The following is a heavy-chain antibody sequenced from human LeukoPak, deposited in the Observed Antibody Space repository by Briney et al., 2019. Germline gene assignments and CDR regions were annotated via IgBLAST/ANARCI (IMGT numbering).Heavy chain of an antibody. V-gene: IGHV3-30*18. CDR2: ISYDGSSK. D-gene: IGHD3-10*01. J-gene: IGHJ4*02. Sequence: GRSLRLSCAASGFTFSSYGMHWVRQAPGKGLEGVAVISYDGSSKYYADSVKGRFTISRDNSKNTLYLQMNSLRAEDTAVHYCAKDFRSYYSPIDYWGQGTLVTVSS. CDR1: GFTFSSYG. CDR3: AKDFRSYYSPIDY.